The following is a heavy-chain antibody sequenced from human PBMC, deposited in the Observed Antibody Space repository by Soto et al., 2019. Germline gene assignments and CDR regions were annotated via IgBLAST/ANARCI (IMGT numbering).Heavy chain of an antibody. CDR1: GYTFTSYG. CDR3: ARFTWVVPVAMPRSWFDP. CDR2: ISAYNGNT. D-gene: IGHD2-2*01. Sequence: ASVKVSCKASGYTFTSYGISWVRQAPGQGLEWMGWISAYNGNTNYAQKLQGRVTMTTDTSTSTAYMELRSLRSDDTAVYYCARFTWVVPVAMPRSWFDPWGHGSLVTVSS. V-gene: IGHV1-18*01. J-gene: IGHJ5*02.